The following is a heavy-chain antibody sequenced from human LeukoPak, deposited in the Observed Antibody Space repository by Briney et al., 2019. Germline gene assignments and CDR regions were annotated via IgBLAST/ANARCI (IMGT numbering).Heavy chain of an antibody. CDR3: ASLNYDSSGYYSNFDY. J-gene: IGHJ4*02. CDR2: IYYSGST. V-gene: IGHV4-39*01. Sequence: KASETLSLTCTVSGGSISSSSYYWGWIRQPPGKGLEWIGSIYYSGSTYYNPSLKSRVTISVDTSKNQFSLKLSSVTAADTAAYYFASLNYDSSGYYSNFDYWGQGTLVTVS. CDR1: GGSISSSSYY. D-gene: IGHD3-22*01.